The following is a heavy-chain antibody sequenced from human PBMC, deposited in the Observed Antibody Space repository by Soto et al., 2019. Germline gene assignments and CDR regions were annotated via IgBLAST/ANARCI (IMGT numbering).Heavy chain of an antibody. CDR1: GYTFTSNI. V-gene: IGHV1-3*01. J-gene: IGHJ3*02. CDR3: AIEGPDLDAFDI. CDR2: INGGNGNT. Sequence: ASVKVSCKASGYTFTSNIMHWVRQAPGQRLEWMGWINGGNGNTKYSQEFQGRVTITRDASASTAYMELSSLRSEDTAVYYCAIEGPDLDAFDIWGQGTMVTVSS.